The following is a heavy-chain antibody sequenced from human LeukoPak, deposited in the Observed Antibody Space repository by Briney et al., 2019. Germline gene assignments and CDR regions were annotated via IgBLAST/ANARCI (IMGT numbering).Heavy chain of an antibody. J-gene: IGHJ4*02. CDR2: INHSGST. CDR3: ARDGAAAGDY. CDR1: GGSLRGYY. D-gene: IGHD6-13*01. V-gene: IGHV4-34*01. Sequence: SETLSLTCAVYGGSLRGYYWSWIRQPPGKGLEWIGEINHSGSTNYNPSLKSRVTISVDTSKNQFSLKLSSVTAADTAVYYCARDGAAAGDYWGQGTLVTVSS.